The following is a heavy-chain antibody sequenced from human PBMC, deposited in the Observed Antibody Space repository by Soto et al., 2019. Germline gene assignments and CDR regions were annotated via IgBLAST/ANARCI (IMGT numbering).Heavy chain of an antibody. Sequence: PSETLSLTCTVSGGSVSSGSYYWSWIRQPPGKGLEWIGYIYDTGSTYYNPSLESRVTISVDTSKNQFSLKLSSVTAADTAVYYCAREKGPYCTNGVCYTRTHIFDCWGQGTLVTVSS. CDR1: GGSVSSGSYY. CDR3: AREKGPYCTNGVCYTRTHIFDC. J-gene: IGHJ4*02. V-gene: IGHV4-61*01. D-gene: IGHD2-8*01. CDR2: IYDTGST.